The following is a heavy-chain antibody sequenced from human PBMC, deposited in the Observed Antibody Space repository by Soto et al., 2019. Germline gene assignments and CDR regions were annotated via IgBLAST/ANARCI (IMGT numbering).Heavy chain of an antibody. CDR1: GYIFASYA. Sequence: QVQIVQSGPEEKSTWASGKLSCTTSGYIFASYAIHWVRQAPGQGLEGVGWTKADNGDTRYSPKFQGRLIITRDISASTSYMELSALRSADTGVFYCATSDWAWWGRGTLITVSS. CDR3: ATSDWAW. D-gene: IGHD3-9*01. J-gene: IGHJ4*02. CDR2: TKADNGDT. V-gene: IGHV1-3*05.